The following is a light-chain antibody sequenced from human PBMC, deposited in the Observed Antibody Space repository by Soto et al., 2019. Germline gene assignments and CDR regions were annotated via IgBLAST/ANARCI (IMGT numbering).Light chain of an antibody. Sequence: QSALTQPPSASGSPGQSATISCTGTSCDVGGYDYVSWYQQHPGKAPKLMIYEVSKRPSGVPDRFSGSKSGNTASLTVSGLQAEDEADYYCSSFAGSNNWVFGGGTKLTVL. CDR2: EVS. CDR3: SSFAGSNNWV. V-gene: IGLV2-8*01. J-gene: IGLJ3*02. CDR1: SCDVGGYDY.